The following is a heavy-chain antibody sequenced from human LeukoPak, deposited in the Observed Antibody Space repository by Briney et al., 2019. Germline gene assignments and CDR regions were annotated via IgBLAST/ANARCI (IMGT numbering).Heavy chain of an antibody. CDR3: ASTDYGDYLWITY. V-gene: IGHV3-30-3*01. J-gene: IGHJ4*02. D-gene: IGHD4-17*01. Sequence: GGSLTLSCAASGFTFRTCAMHWVREAPGKGLEWVAVISYDGSKIYYADSVKGRFTISRDNSKNTLYLQMNSLRAEDTAVYYCASTDYGDYLWITYWGQGTLVAVSS. CDR1: GFTFRTCA. CDR2: ISYDGSKI.